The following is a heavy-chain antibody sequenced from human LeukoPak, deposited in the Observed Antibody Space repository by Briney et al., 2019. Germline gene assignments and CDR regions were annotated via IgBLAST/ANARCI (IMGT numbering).Heavy chain of an antibody. D-gene: IGHD2-2*01. J-gene: IGHJ6*02. CDR1: GGSISSSSYY. CDR2: FYDSGNT. CDR3: ARSGCSSNSCHRVGYYGMDV. V-gene: IGHV4-39*07. Sequence: KPSETLSLTCIVSGGSISSSSYYWDWIRQAPGEGLEWIGNFYDSGNTRYNPSLKGRVTISGDTSKNQFSLKLTSVTAADTAVYYCARSGCSSNSCHRVGYYGMDVWGQGTTVTVSS.